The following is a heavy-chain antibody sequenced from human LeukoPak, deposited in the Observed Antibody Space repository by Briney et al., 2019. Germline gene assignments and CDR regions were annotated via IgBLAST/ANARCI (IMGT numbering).Heavy chain of an antibody. D-gene: IGHD3-9*01. CDR1: GGSISSGGYY. CDR2: IYYSGST. V-gene: IGHV4-31*03. J-gene: IGHJ4*02. Sequence: SQTLSLTCTVSGGSISSGGYYWSWIRQHPGKGLEWIGYIYYSGSTNYNPSLKSRVTISVDTSKNQFSLKLSSVTAADTAVYYCARRGYDILTGYYQPDHYFDYWGQGTLVTVSS. CDR3: ARRGYDILTGYYQPDHYFDY.